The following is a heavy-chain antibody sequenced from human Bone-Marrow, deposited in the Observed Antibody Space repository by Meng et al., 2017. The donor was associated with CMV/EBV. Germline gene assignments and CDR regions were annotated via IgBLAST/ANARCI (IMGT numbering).Heavy chain of an antibody. CDR1: GFTSSSYA. V-gene: IGHV3-30*04. CDR3: ARGLESGTQRGFFDG. Sequence: GGSLRLSWAASGFTSSSYAMHWVRQAPGKVLEWVAVKSYDESNKYYADSVKGRFTISRDNSKNTLYLQMNSLRAEDTAVYYCARGLESGTQRGFFDGWGQGTLVTVSS. D-gene: IGHD1-26*01. J-gene: IGHJ4*02. CDR2: KSYDESNK.